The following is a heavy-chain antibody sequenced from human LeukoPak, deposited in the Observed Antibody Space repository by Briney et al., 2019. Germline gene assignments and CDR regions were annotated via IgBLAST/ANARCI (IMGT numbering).Heavy chain of an antibody. Sequence: PGRSLRLSCAASGFTFSRFAIHWIRQAPGKGLEWVAVISYDGNNKYYADSVKGRFTISRDNSKNTLYLQMNSLRAEDTAVYYCAREYGPRLWFGEDDAFDIWGQGTMVTVSS. CDR3: AREYGPRLWFGEDDAFDI. J-gene: IGHJ3*02. D-gene: IGHD3-10*01. CDR2: ISYDGNNK. V-gene: IGHV3-30-3*01. CDR1: GFTFSRFA.